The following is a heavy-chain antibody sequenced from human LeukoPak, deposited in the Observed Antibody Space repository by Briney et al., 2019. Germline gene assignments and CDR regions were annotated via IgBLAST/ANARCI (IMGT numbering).Heavy chain of an antibody. CDR1: GYAFTDYY. CDR2: INPNSGGT. J-gene: IGHJ4*02. Sequence: ASVKVSCKASGYAFTDYYMNWVRQAPGQGLEWMGWINPNSGGTNYAQKFQGRVTMTSDTSISTAYMELSSLRSDDTAVYYCARKSAIRRTSEFDYWGQGTLVTVSS. CDR3: ARKSAIRRTSEFDY. V-gene: IGHV1-2*02. D-gene: IGHD2-2*01.